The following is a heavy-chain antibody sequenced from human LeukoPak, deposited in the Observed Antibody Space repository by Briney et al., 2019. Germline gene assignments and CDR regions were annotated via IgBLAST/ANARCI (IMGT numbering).Heavy chain of an antibody. V-gene: IGHV3-48*03. CDR2: ISSSGSTI. D-gene: IGHD2-15*01. Sequence: GGSLRLSCAASGFTFSSYEMNWVRQAPGKGLEWVSYISSSGSTIYYADSVKGRFTISRDNAKNSLYLQMNSLRAEDTAVYYCASPGSRYCSGGSCFPRLDYWGQGTLVTVSS. CDR3: ASPGSRYCSGGSCFPRLDY. CDR1: GFTFSSYE. J-gene: IGHJ4*02.